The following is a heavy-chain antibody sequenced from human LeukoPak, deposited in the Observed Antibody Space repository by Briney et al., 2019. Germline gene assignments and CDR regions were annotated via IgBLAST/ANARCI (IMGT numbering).Heavy chain of an antibody. CDR2: ISSSSSYI. Sequence: GRSLRLSCAASGFTFSSYSMNWVRQAPGKGLEWVSSISSSSSYIYYADSVKGRFTISRDNAKNSLYLQMNSLRAEDTAVYYCARDGKSGSYVNFQHWGQGTLVTVSS. V-gene: IGHV3-21*01. J-gene: IGHJ1*01. D-gene: IGHD1-26*01. CDR1: GFTFSSYS. CDR3: ARDGKSGSYVNFQH.